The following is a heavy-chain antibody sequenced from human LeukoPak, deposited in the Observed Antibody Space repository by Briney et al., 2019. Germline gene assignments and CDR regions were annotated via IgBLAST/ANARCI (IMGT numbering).Heavy chain of an antibody. J-gene: IGHJ5*02. CDR2: INPSSGGT. CDR1: GYTFTAYY. D-gene: IGHD6-13*01. V-gene: IGHV1-2*02. Sequence: ASVKVSCKASGYTFTAYYIHWVRQAPGQGLEWMGWINPSSGGTYYAQKFQGKITMTRDTSISIAYMELNSLKSDDTAMYYCARVGIGSSLQTWGQGTLVTVSS. CDR3: ARVGIGSSLQT.